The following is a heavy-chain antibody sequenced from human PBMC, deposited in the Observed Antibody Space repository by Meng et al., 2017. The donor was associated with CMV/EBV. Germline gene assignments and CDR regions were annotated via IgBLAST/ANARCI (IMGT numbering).Heavy chain of an antibody. CDR2: IRYDGINK. Sequence: GGSLRLSCAASGFSFSDYGMHWVRQAPGKGLEWVALIRYDGINKYYADSVKGRFTISRDNSRNTLFLQMTSLRAEDTAVYYCAKRPPWTRTYYYYYGVDVWGQGTTVTVSS. CDR1: GFSFSDYG. D-gene: IGHD3/OR15-3a*01. J-gene: IGHJ6*02. V-gene: IGHV3-30*02. CDR3: AKRPPWTRTYYYYYGVDV.